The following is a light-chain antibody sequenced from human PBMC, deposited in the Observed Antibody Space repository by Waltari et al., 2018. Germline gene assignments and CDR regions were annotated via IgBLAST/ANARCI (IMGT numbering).Light chain of an antibody. Sequence: QSVLTQPPSVSGAPGHRVTISCTGSSSNIGAGYDVHWYQRLPGAAPKLLIYNSFNRPSGVPDRFSGSKSCMSASLAITGLQAEDESDYYCQSYDNRLYGTRVFGGGTKLTVL. CDR1: SSNIGAGYD. J-gene: IGLJ3*02. CDR3: QSYDNRLYGTRV. CDR2: NSF. V-gene: IGLV1-40*01.